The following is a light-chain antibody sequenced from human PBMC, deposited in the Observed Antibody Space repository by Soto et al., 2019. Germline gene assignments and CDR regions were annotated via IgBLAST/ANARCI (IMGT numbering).Light chain of an antibody. J-gene: IGKJ4*01. V-gene: IGKV4-1*01. CDR3: QQYYSTPLT. CDR1: QSIFYSTNNKNY. CDR2: WAT. Sequence: DIVMTQSPDSLAVSLGERATINCKSSQSIFYSTNNKNYLAWYQQKPGQPPKLLIYWATTRESGVPDRLSGSGSGTDFTLTISSLQAEDVATYYCQQYYSTPLTFGGGTKVEIK.